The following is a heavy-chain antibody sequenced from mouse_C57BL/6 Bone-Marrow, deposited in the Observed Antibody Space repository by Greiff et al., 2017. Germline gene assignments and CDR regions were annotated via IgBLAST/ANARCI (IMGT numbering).Heavy chain of an antibody. V-gene: IGHV1-78*01. J-gene: IGHJ2*01. Sequence: VQLQQSDAELVKPGASVKISCTVSGYTFTDHTIHWMKQRPEQGLEWIGYIYPRDGSTKYNEKFKGKATLTADKTSSTAYMQLNSLTSEDSAVYFCAKRPHYYGPDYWGQGTTLTVSS. CDR2: IYPRDGST. CDR1: GYTFTDHT. CDR3: AKRPHYYGPDY. D-gene: IGHD1-1*01.